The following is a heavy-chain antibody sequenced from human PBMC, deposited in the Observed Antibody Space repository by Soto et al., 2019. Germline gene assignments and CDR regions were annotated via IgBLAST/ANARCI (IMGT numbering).Heavy chain of an antibody. D-gene: IGHD2-21*02. CDR1: GFTFSIFA. V-gene: IGHV3-64D*08. CDR3: VKDKGATIKKVTMDV. J-gene: IGHJ6*02. CDR2: ISNNGATT. Sequence: QPGGSLRLSCSASGFTFSIFAMYWVRQAPGKGLDYVADISNNGATTYYADSVKDRFIISRDNSKSTLYLQMTSLREEDTGVFYCVKDKGATIKKVTMDVWGQGATVTVSS.